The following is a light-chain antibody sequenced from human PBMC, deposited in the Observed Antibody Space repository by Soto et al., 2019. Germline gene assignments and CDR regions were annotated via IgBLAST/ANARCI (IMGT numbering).Light chain of an antibody. V-gene: IGKV1-5*03. J-gene: IGKJ1*01. CDR1: QSVINW. CDR2: KAP. Sequence: DIQMTQSPSTLSASVLYRVTITCRASQSVINWLAWYQQKPGKAPNLLIYKAPSLKNGVPSRFSGSGSGTEFTLTISSLQPDDFATYYCKQYNTYLTFGQGTKVDIK. CDR3: KQYNTYLT.